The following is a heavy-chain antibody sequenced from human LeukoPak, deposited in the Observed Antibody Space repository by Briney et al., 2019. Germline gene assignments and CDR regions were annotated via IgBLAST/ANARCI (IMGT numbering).Heavy chain of an antibody. Sequence: SVKVSCKASGYTFTSYAISWVRQAPGQGLEWMGRIIPILGIANYAQKFQGRVTITADKSTSTAYMELSSLRSEDTAAYYCARWRYSGSYGGDYWGQGTLVTVSS. CDR1: GYTFTSYA. V-gene: IGHV1-69*04. CDR3: ARWRYSGSYGGDY. CDR2: IIPILGIA. D-gene: IGHD1-26*01. J-gene: IGHJ4*02.